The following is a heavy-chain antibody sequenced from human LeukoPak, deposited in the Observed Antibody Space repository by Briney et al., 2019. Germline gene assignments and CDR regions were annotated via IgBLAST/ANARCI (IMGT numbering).Heavy chain of an antibody. Sequence: GASVKVSCKASGYTFTSYGISWVRQAPGQGLEWMGWISAYNGNTNYAQKLQGRVTMTTDTSTSTAYMELRSLRSDDTAVYYCARETPYDFWSGYYTGIWPSRFDPWGQGTLVTVSS. CDR2: ISAYNGNT. CDR3: ARETPYDFWSGYYTGIWPSRFDP. J-gene: IGHJ5*02. V-gene: IGHV1-18*01. D-gene: IGHD3-3*01. CDR1: GYTFTSYG.